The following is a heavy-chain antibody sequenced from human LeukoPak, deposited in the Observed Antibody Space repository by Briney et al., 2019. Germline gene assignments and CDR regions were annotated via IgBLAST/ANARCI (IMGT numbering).Heavy chain of an antibody. D-gene: IGHD3-22*01. CDR3: ARDRGGYYDSSGYYSPDY. CDR1: GFTFSSYG. CDR2: IWYDGSNK. V-gene: IGHV3-33*01. J-gene: IGHJ4*02. Sequence: PGGSLRLSCAASGFTFSSYGTHWVRQAPGKGLEWVAVIWYDGSNKYYADSVKGRFTISRDNSKNTLYLQMNSLRAEDTAVYYCARDRGGYYDSSGYYSPDYWGQGTLVTVSS.